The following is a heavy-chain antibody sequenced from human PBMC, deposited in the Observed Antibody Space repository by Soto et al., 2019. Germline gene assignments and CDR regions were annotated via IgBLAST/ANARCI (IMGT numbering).Heavy chain of an antibody. J-gene: IGHJ6*02. CDR1: GFTFSSYW. CDR2: INSDGSST. Sequence: GGSLRLSCAASGFTFSSYWMHWVRQAPGKGLVWLSRINSDGSSTSYADSVKGRFTISRDNAKNTLYLQMNSLRAEDTAVYYCARGGSYVFSYYGMDVWGQGTTVTVSS. D-gene: IGHD1-26*01. CDR3: ARGGSYVFSYYGMDV. V-gene: IGHV3-74*01.